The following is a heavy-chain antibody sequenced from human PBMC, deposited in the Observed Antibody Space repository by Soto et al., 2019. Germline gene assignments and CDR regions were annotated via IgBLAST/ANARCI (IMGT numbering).Heavy chain of an antibody. CDR1: GGPINSSSYF. CDR2: IYSSGST. J-gene: IGHJ5*02. D-gene: IGHD6-19*01. CDR3: ARHYSSGSRNWFAP. V-gene: IGHV4-39*01. Sequence: SETLSLACSVCGGPINSSSYFWGWVRQPPGKGLEWIGSIYSSGSTYYNPSLRSRVTISVDTSNNQFSLKLSSVTAADTAVFYCARHYSSGSRNWFAPWGLGTRVP.